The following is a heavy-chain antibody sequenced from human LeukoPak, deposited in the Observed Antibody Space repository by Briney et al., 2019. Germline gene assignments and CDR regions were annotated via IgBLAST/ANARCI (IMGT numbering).Heavy chain of an antibody. V-gene: IGHV4-34*01. Sequence: PSETLLLTCAVYGGSFSGYYWSWIRQPPGKGLEWIGEINHSGSTNYNPSLKSRVTISVDTSKNQFSLKLSSVTAADTAVYYCARGGRKRTVPHPVDYWGQGTLVTVSS. CDR3: ARGGRKRTVPHPVDY. D-gene: IGHD1-1*01. CDR2: INHSGST. J-gene: IGHJ4*02. CDR1: GGSFSGYY.